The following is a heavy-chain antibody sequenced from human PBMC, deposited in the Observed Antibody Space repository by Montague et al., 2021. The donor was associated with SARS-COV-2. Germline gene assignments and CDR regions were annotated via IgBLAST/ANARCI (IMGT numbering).Heavy chain of an antibody. CDR1: GGSISSSTYY. CDR2: IYYSGAI. D-gene: IGHD1-14*01. J-gene: IGHJ4*02. CDR3: ARVGRKQSYYFDY. Sequence: SETLSLTCTVSGGSISSSTYYWGWIRQPPGKGLEWIGNIYYSGAISYTPSLSCRVTISVDTSKNQFSLKLRSVTAADTAVYFCARVGRKQSYYFDYWGQGALVTVSS. V-gene: IGHV4-39*01.